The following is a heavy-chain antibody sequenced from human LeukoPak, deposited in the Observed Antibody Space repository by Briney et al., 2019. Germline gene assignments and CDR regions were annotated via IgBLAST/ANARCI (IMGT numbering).Heavy chain of an antibody. D-gene: IGHD2-15*01. Sequence: PRASVKVSCKASGYPFTSYAMTRVRQAPGQGLEWMGWINTDSGNPTYAQGFTGRFVFSLDRSVTTAYLQITYLKPEDTAVYYCARVGGYCSDGNCYPKYWGQGTLVTVSS. CDR2: INTDSGNP. CDR1: GYPFTSYA. V-gene: IGHV7-4-1*02. CDR3: ARVGGYCSDGNCYPKY. J-gene: IGHJ4*02.